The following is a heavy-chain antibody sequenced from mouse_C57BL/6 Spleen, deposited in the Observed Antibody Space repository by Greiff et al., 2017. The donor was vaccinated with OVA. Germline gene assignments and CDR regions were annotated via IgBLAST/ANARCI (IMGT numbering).Heavy chain of an antibody. CDR1: GYTFTSYW. D-gene: IGHD1-1*02. Sequence: VQLQQPGAELVKPGASVKMSCTASGYTFTSYWITWVKQRPGQGLEWIGDIYPGSGSTNYNEKFKSKATLTVDTSSSTAYMQLSSLTSEDSAVYYCARKELSYAMDYWGQGTSVTVSS. V-gene: IGHV1-55*01. J-gene: IGHJ4*01. CDR3: ARKELSYAMDY. CDR2: IYPGSGST.